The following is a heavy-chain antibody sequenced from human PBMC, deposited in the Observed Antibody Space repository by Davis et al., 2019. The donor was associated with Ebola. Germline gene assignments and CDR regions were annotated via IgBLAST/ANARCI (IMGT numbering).Heavy chain of an antibody. J-gene: IGHJ4*02. CDR3: ARSKAILMGLPYYFDY. CDR1: GYSFTSYW. D-gene: IGHD3-3*01. Sequence: GESLKISCKGSGYSFTSYWIGWVRQMPGKGLEWMGIIYPGDSDTRYSPSFQGQVTISADKSISTAYLQWSSLKASDTAMYYCARSKAILMGLPYYFDYWGQGTLVTVSS. V-gene: IGHV5-51*01. CDR2: IYPGDSDT.